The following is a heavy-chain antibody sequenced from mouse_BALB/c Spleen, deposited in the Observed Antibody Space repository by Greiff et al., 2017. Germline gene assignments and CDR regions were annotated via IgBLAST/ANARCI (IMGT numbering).Heavy chain of an antibody. V-gene: IGHV1-54*03. Sequence: QVHVKQSGAELVRPGTSVKVSCKASGYAFTNYLIEWVKQRPGQGLEWIGVINPGSGGTNYNEKFKGKATLTADKSSSTAYMQLSSLTSEDSAVYFCASAPMITPGAMDYWGQGTSVTVSS. CDR1: GYAFTNYL. J-gene: IGHJ4*01. D-gene: IGHD2-4*01. CDR3: ASAPMITPGAMDY. CDR2: INPGSGGT.